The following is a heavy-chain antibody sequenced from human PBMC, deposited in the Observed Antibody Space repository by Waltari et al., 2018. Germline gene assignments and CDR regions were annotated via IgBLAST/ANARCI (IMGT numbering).Heavy chain of an antibody. D-gene: IGHD3-9*01. CDR1: GFSLPNYT. Sequence: EERLVQSGGGLVQPGGSLRLSCEASGFSLPNYTMNWVRQAPGKGLGWVAYISETSRTTFYADSVRGRFIISRNNAKNSLSLQMVSLRGEDTAVYYCAVARGNYDVLTGFPVDSWGQGTLVTVSS. CDR2: ISETSRTT. V-gene: IGHV3-48*01. J-gene: IGHJ5*01. CDR3: AVARGNYDVLTGFPVDS.